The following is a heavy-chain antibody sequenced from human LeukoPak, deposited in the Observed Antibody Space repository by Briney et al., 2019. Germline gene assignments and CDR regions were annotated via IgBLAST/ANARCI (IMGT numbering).Heavy chain of an antibody. V-gene: IGHV1-2*06. CDR3: ARAIGKRNWNDFGY. D-gene: IGHD1-1*01. CDR2: INPNSGGT. CDR1: GYTVTSYY. Sequence: ASVKVSCKASGYTVTSYYMHWVRQAPGQGLEWMGRINPNSGGTNYAQKFQGRVTMTRDTAISTAYMELSRLRSDETAVYYCARAIGKRNWNDFGYWGQGTLVTVSS. J-gene: IGHJ4*02.